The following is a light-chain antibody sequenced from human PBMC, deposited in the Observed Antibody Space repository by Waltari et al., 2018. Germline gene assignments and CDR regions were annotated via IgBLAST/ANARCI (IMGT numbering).Light chain of an antibody. V-gene: IGLV2-23*02. CDR2: EVS. J-gene: IGLJ3*02. CDR3: CSVGGSGNWV. CDR1: SVDVGNYNL. Sequence: QSALTQPASVSGSPGQSITISCTGTSVDVGNYNLVSWYQQYPGKAPKLMIYEVSKRPSGVSNRFSGSKSDNTAALTISGLQAEDEADYYCCSVGGSGNWVFGGGTKLTVL.